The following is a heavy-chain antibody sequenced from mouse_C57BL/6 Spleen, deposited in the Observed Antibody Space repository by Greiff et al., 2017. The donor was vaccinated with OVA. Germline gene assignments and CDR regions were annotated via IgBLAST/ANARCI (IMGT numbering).Heavy chain of an antibody. CDR2: IDPSDSYT. CDR1: GYTFTSYW. J-gene: IGHJ3*01. D-gene: IGHD1-1*01. CDR3: ARSVYYYGSSPWFAY. V-gene: IGHV1-50*01. Sequence: QVQLKQPGAELVKPGASVKLSCKASGYTFTSYWMQWVKQRPGQGLEWIGEIDPSDSYTNYNQKFKGKATLTVDTSSSTAYMQLSSLTSEDSAVYYCARSVYYYGSSPWFAYWGQGTLVTVSA.